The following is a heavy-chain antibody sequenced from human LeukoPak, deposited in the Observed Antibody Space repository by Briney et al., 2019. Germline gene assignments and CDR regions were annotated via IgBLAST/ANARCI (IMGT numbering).Heavy chain of an antibody. CDR1: GVSINYY. V-gene: IGHV4-59*08. CDR3: ARHGSSWTYFDY. J-gene: IGHJ4*02. CDR2: IYYSGGT. Sequence: KSSETLSLTCTVSGVSINYYWSWIRQPPGKGLEWIGYIYYSGGTNYNPSLKSRLTISVDTSKNQFSLKLSSVTAADTAVYYCARHGSSWTYFDYWGQGTLVTVSS. D-gene: IGHD6-13*01.